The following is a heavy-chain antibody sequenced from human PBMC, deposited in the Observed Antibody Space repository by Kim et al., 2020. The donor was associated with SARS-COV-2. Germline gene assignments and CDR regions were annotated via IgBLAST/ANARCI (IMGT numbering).Heavy chain of an antibody. CDR3: ARAKIRDGSGSYRLDGMDV. D-gene: IGHD3-10*01. CDR1: GFTFSSYD. V-gene: IGHV3-13*01. CDR2: IGTAGDT. Sequence: LSLTCAASGFTFSSYDMHWVRQATGKGLEWVSAIGTAGDTYYPGSVKGRFTISRENAKNSLYLQMNSLRAGDTAVYYCARAKIRDGSGSYRLDGMDVWGQGTTVTVSS. J-gene: IGHJ6*02.